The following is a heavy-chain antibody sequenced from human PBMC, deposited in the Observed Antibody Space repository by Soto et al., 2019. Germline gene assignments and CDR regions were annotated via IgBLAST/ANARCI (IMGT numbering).Heavy chain of an antibody. D-gene: IGHD3-10*01. Sequence: SETLSLTCTVSGGSISSYYWSWIRQPPGKGLEWIGYIYYSGSTNYNPSLKSRVTISVDTSKNQFSLKLSSVTAADTAVYYCARVPLWFGDYGMDVWGQGTTVTVSS. J-gene: IGHJ6*02. CDR3: ARVPLWFGDYGMDV. V-gene: IGHV4-59*01. CDR2: IYYSGST. CDR1: GGSISSYY.